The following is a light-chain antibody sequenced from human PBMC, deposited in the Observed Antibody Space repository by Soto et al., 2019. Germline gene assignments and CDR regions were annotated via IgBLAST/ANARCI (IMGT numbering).Light chain of an antibody. Sequence: QSALTQPPSASGSPGQSVTISCTGTSSDVGGYNYVSWYQHHPGKAPELMISEVTKRPSGVPDRFSGSKSGNTASLTVSGLQAEDEADYYCSSYAGNNILFGGGTKLTVL. CDR3: SSYAGNNIL. V-gene: IGLV2-8*01. J-gene: IGLJ2*01. CDR1: SSDVGGYNY. CDR2: EVT.